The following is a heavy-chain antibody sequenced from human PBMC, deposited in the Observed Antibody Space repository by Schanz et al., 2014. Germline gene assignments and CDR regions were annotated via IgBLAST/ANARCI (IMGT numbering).Heavy chain of an antibody. V-gene: IGHV3-48*04. D-gene: IGHD6-19*01. CDR3: AASSGWHPSTDY. CDR1: GFTFSSYS. Sequence: EVQLVESGGGLVQPGGSLRLSCTASGFTFSSYSMNWVRQAPGKGPEYVSYISSGGTTTYHSDSVKGRFTISRDSAENSLYLQMNSLRVEDTAVYYCAASSGWHPSTDYWGQGTLXTVSS. J-gene: IGHJ4*02. CDR2: ISSGGTTT.